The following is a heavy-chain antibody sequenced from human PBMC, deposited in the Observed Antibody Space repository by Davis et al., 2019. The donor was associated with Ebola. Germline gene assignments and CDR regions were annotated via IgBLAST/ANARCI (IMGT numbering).Heavy chain of an antibody. CDR3: ATSGWYARGYYYYGMDV. CDR1: GGSISSGSYY. Sequence: PSETLSLTCTVSGGSISSGSYYWSWIRQPAGKGLEWIGHIYTSGSTNYNPSLKSRVTISVDTSKNQFSLKLSSVTAADTAVYYCATSGWYARGYYYYGMDVWGQGTTVTVSS. J-gene: IGHJ6*02. D-gene: IGHD6-19*01. CDR2: IYTSGST. V-gene: IGHV4-61*09.